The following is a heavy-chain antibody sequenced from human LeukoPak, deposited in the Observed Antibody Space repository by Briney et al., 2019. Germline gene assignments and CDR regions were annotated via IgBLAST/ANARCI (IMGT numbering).Heavy chain of an antibody. CDR2: ISSSGST. CDR3: AREAPRPDY. CDR1: GGSISSGSYY. V-gene: IGHV4-61*02. J-gene: IGHJ4*02. Sequence: SETLSLTCTVSGGSISSGSYYWSWFRQPAGKGLEWIVRISSSGSTNYNPPLKSRVTISVDTSKNQLFLKLSSVTATDTAVYYCAREAPRPDYWGQGTLVTVSS.